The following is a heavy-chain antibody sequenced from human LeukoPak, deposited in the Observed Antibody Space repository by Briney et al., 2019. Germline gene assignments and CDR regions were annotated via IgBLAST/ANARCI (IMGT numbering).Heavy chain of an antibody. CDR3: ARESGGSINWFDP. CDR1: GFTFSSYW. V-gene: IGHV3-21*01. CDR2: ISSSSSYI. Sequence: GGSLRLSCAASGFTFSSYWMHWVRQAPGKGLEWVSSISSSSSYIHYADSVKGRFTISRDNAKNSLYLQMNSLRAEDTAVYYCARESGGSINWFDPWGQGTLVTVSS. D-gene: IGHD1-26*01. J-gene: IGHJ5*02.